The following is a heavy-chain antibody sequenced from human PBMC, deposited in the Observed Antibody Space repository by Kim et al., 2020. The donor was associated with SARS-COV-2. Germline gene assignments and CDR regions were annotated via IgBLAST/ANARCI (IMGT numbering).Heavy chain of an antibody. CDR1: GFTFSSYG. CDR3: AKDSTLTWH. CDR2: ISYDGSNK. J-gene: IGHJ4*02. D-gene: IGHD2-2*01. Sequence: GGSLRLSCAASGFTFSSYGMHWVRQAPGKGLEWVAVISYDGSNKYYADSVKGRFTISRDNSKNTLYLQMNSLRAEDTAVYYCAKDSTLTWHWGQGTLVTVSS. V-gene: IGHV3-30*18.